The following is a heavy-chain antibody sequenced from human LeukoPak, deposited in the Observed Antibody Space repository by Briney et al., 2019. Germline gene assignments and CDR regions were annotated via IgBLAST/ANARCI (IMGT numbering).Heavy chain of an antibody. CDR1: GFTFSSYS. Sequence: GGSLRLSCAASGFTFSSYSMNWARQAPGKGLEWVSYISSSSSTIYYADSVKGRFTISRDNAKNSLYLQMNSLRAEDTAVYYCARGGTAAIGLNVFDYWGQGILVTVSS. V-gene: IGHV3-48*01. J-gene: IGHJ4*02. D-gene: IGHD2-2*01. CDR3: ARGGTAAIGLNVFDY. CDR2: ISSSSSTI.